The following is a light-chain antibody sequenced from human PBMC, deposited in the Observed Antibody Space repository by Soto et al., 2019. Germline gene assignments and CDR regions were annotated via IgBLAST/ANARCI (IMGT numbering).Light chain of an antibody. V-gene: IGKV1-39*01. J-gene: IGKJ1*01. CDR3: QQSHSSSWT. CDR2: GTS. CDR1: QSISNS. Sequence: DIQLTQSPSSLSASVGDRVTITCRASQSISNSLNWYQQKPGKAPNLLIYGTSDLQSGGPSRFSGSGSGTEFTLTISSLPRDDLATYYCQQSHSSSWTVGQGTKVEIK.